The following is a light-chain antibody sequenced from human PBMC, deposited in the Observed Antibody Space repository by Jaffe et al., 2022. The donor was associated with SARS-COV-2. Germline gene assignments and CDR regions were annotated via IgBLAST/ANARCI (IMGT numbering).Light chain of an antibody. CDR2: RAS. J-gene: IGKJ2*01. CDR3: LQYNSFPYT. Sequence: DIQMTQSPSTLSASVGDRVTITCRASQSIGSWWLAWYQQKPGKAPKPLIYRASTLESGVPSRFSGSGSGTEFTLTISSLQPDDFATFYCLQYNSFPYTFGQGTKLEIK. V-gene: IGKV1-5*03. CDR1: QSIGSW.